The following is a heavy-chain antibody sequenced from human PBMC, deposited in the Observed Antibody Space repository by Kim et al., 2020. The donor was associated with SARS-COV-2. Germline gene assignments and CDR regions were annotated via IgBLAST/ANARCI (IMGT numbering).Heavy chain of an antibody. V-gene: IGHV3-30*04. CDR1: GFTFSSYA. D-gene: IGHD2-15*01. CDR2: ISYDGSNK. CDR3: ARDTEIESGGIIGWYYYYYGMDV. J-gene: IGHJ6*02. Sequence: GGSLRLSCAASGFTFSSYAMHWVRQAPGKGLEWVAAISYDGSNKYYADSVKGRFTISRDNSKNTLYLQMNSLRAEDTAVYYCARDTEIESGGIIGWYYYYYGMDVWGQGTTVTVSS.